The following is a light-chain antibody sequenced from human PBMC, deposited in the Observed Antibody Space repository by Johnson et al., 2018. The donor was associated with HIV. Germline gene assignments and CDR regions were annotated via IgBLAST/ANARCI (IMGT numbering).Light chain of an antibody. Sequence: QAVLTQPPSVSAAPRQRVTISCSGNSSNMGNNYVSWYQQLPGTAPKLLIYENNKRPSGIPDRFSGSKSGTSGTLGINGLQTGDEADYYCGSWDSSLSAYVFGTGTKVTVL. CDR1: SSNMGNNY. CDR3: GSWDSSLSAYV. CDR2: ENN. J-gene: IGLJ1*01. V-gene: IGLV1-51*02.